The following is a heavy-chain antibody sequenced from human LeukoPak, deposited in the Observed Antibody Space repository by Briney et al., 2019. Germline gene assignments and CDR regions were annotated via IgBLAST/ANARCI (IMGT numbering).Heavy chain of an antibody. CDR3: ARGDLKSDWFDP. D-gene: IGHD3-3*01. J-gene: IGHJ5*02. CDR2: LYNGGRT. CDR1: GCSISSDRYY. V-gene: IGHV4-61*02. Sequence: PSDLLSLTCTVAGCSISSDRYYWKWIRQPAGEGVEGIGRLYNGGRTNFNPSLKSRVTISADTSKNQFSLKLRSVTAADTAVYYCARGDLKSDWFDPWGQGTLVIVST.